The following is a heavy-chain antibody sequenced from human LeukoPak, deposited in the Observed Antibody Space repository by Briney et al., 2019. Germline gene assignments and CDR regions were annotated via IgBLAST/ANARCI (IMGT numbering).Heavy chain of an antibody. CDR3: ARSLGYYAGFDY. D-gene: IGHD1-26*01. Sequence: ASVKVSCKASGYTFTSYYMHWVRQAPGQGLEWMGWINPNSGGTDYAQKFQGRVTMTRDTSISTAYMELSRLGSDDTAVYYCARSLGYYAGFDYWGQGTLVTVSS. V-gene: IGHV1-2*02. CDR1: GYTFTSYY. CDR2: INPNSGGT. J-gene: IGHJ4*02.